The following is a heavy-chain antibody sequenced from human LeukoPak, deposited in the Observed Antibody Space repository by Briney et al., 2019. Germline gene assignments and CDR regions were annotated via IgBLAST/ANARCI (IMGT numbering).Heavy chain of an antibody. V-gene: IGHV3-23*01. CDR3: AKDPPRDYYDSSGYPTIDY. D-gene: IGHD3-22*01. Sequence: GGSLRLSCAASGFTFSSYAMSWVRQAPGKGLEWVSAISGRGGSTYYADSVKGRFTISRDNSKNTLYLQMNSLRAEDTAVYYCAKDPPRDYYDSSGYPTIDYWGQGTLVTVSS. CDR1: GFTFSSYA. CDR2: ISGRGGST. J-gene: IGHJ4*02.